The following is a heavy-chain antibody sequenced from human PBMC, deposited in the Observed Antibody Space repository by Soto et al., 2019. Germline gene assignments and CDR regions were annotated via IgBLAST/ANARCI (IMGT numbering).Heavy chain of an antibody. J-gene: IGHJ4*02. V-gene: IGHV4-59*08. CDR3: ARHPGYYDVLTGYSTYYFDS. Sequence: SETLSLTCSVSGGSISGYYWSWIRQSPGKGLEWIGYIYYRGNTDYNPSFKSRVTISVDTSKNQFSLRLSSVTAADTAVYYCARHPGYYDVLTGYSTYYFDSWGQGTLVTVSS. D-gene: IGHD3-9*01. CDR1: GGSISGYY. CDR2: IYYRGNT.